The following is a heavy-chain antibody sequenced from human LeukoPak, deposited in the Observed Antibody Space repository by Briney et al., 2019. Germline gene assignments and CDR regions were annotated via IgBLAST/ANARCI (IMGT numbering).Heavy chain of an antibody. J-gene: IGHJ6*03. V-gene: IGHV1-2*02. CDR1: GYTFTGYY. Sequence: ASVKVSCKASGYTFTGYYMHWVRQAPGQGLEWMGWINPNSGGTNYAQKFQGRVTMTRDTSISTAYMELSRLRSDDTAVYYCARGHCSTTSCPYYWYMDVWGRGTTVSASS. CDR2: INPNSGGT. D-gene: IGHD2-2*01. CDR3: ARGHCSTTSCPYYWYMDV.